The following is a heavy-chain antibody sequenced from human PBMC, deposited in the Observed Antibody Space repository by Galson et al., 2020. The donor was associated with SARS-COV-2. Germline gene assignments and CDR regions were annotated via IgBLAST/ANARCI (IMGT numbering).Heavy chain of an antibody. CDR1: GFTFSSYG. CDR2: ISYGGSNK. D-gene: IGHD3-3*01. J-gene: IGHJ6*02. V-gene: IGHV3-30*18. CDR3: AKDRLYYDVWSGYFPLNYGSGNKNYYYYGMDV. Sequence: TGGSLRLSCAASGFTFSSYGMHWVRQAPGKGLEWVAVISYGGSNKYYADSVKGRFTISRDNSKNTLYLQMNSLRAEDTAVYYCAKDRLYYDVWSGYFPLNYGSGNKNYYYYGMDVWGQGTTVTVSS.